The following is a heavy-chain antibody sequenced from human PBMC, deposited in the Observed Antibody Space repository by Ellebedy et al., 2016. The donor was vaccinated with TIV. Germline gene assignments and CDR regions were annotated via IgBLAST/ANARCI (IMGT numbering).Heavy chain of an antibody. J-gene: IGHJ6*02. CDR3: VGLRFGELFRPRPDGMGV. V-gene: IGHV4-4*02. Sequence: MPSETLSLTCAVSGGSINSDKWWSWVRQPPGKGLEWIGEVFHSGVTNYSPSLKSRVTISADKSNNQLSLKLSSVTAADTAVYYCVGLRFGELFRPRPDGMGVWGQGTTVTVSS. CDR2: VFHSGVT. CDR1: GGSINSDKW. D-gene: IGHD3-10*01.